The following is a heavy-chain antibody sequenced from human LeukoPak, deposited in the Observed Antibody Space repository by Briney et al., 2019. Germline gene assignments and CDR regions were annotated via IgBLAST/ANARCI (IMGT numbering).Heavy chain of an antibody. CDR2: ISGGGGNT. Sequence: GGSLRLSCAASGFTFTSYSMNWVRQAPGKGLEWVSTISGGGGNTYYADSVKGRFTISRDNSKNTLYLQVDSLRAEDTAVYYCAKGGKWDVTPFDYWGQGTLVTVSS. J-gene: IGHJ4*02. CDR1: GFTFTSYS. D-gene: IGHD1-26*01. V-gene: IGHV3-23*01. CDR3: AKGGKWDVTPFDY.